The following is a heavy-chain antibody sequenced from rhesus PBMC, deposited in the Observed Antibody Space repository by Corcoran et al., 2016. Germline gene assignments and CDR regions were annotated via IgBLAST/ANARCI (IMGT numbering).Heavy chain of an antibody. CDR1: GGSFSGYS. CDR2: ISGSSGST. D-gene: IGHD3-3*01. CDR3: ARRGWGTGKFDY. V-gene: IGHV4-165*01. Sequence: QVQLQESGPGLVKPSETLSLTCAVSGGSFSGYSWGWIRQPPGKGLEWIGYISGSSGSTDYNPSLKSRVTISTDTSKNQFSLKLSSVTAADTAVYYCARRGWGTGKFDYWGQGVLVTVSS. J-gene: IGHJ4*01.